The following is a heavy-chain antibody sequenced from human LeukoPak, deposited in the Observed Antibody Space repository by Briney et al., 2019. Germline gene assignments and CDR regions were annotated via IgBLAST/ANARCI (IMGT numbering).Heavy chain of an antibody. CDR3: ARGRGRSGYVLPFDY. CDR2: ISYDGSNK. D-gene: IGHD5-12*01. Sequence: GRSLRLSCTASGFTFGDYAMSWVRQAPGKGLEWMAVISYDGSNKYYADSVKGRFTISRDNSKNTLYLQMNSLRAEDTAVYYCARGRGRSGYVLPFDYWGQGTLVTVSS. CDR1: GFTFGDYA. J-gene: IGHJ4*02. V-gene: IGHV3-30-3*01.